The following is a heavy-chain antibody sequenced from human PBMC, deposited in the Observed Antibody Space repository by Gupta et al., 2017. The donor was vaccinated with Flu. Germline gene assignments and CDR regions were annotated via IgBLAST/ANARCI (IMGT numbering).Heavy chain of an antibody. J-gene: IGHJ4*02. CDR2: IYTSGST. CDR3: ARGYCSGGNCYYFDY. D-gene: IGHD2-15*01. V-gene: IGHV4-4*07. Sequence: SWIRQPAEKGLEWIGRIYTSGSTNYNPSLKSRVTFSVDTSKNQFSLKLSSVTAADTAVYYCARGYCSGGNCYYFDYWGQGTLVTVPS.